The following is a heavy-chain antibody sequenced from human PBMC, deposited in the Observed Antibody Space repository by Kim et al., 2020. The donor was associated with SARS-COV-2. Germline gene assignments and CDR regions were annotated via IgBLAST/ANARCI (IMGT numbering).Heavy chain of an antibody. CDR3: AKNILVWFGELLFASDI. Sequence: VKGRFTISRDNSKNTLYLQMNSLRAEDTAVYYCAKNILVWFGELLFASDIWGQGTMVTVSS. D-gene: IGHD3-10*01. J-gene: IGHJ3*02. V-gene: IGHV3-30*02.